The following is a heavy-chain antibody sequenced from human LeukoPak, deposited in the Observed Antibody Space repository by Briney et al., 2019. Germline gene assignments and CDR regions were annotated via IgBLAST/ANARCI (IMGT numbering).Heavy chain of an antibody. D-gene: IGHD3-22*01. Sequence: SETLSLTCTVSGGSISDNYWSWIRQPAGRGLEWIGRIYTSGSTNYKPSLKSRVTMSVDTSKNQFSLKLNSVTAADTAVYYCARETLSGYYLSFDYWGQGTLVTVSS. CDR2: IYTSGST. V-gene: IGHV4-4*07. J-gene: IGHJ4*02. CDR1: GGSISDNY. CDR3: ARETLSGYYLSFDY.